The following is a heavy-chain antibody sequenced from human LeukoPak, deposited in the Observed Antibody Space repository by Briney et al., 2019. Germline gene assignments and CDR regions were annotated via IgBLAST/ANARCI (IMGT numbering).Heavy chain of an antibody. V-gene: IGHV3-48*04. CDR3: ARGTYSRIFDY. Sequence: GGSLRLSCAASGFTFSSYSMNWVRQAPGKGLEWVSYISSSGSTIYYADSVKGRFTISRDNAKNPLYLQMNSLRAEDTAVYYCARGTYSRIFDYWGQGTLVTVSS. CDR2: ISSSGSTI. CDR1: GFTFSSYS. D-gene: IGHD2-15*01. J-gene: IGHJ4*02.